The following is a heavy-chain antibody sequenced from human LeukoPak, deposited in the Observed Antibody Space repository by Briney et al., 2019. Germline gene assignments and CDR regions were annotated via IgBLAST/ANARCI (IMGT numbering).Heavy chain of an antibody. J-gene: IGHJ1*01. CDR1: GGSISSYY. V-gene: IGHV4-59*01. CDR3: ARVYSSGWYGAEYFQH. D-gene: IGHD6-13*01. CDR2: IYYSGST. Sequence: SETLSLTCTVSGGSISSYYWSWIRQPPGKGLEWIGYIYYSGSTNYNPSLKSRVTISVDTSKSQFSLKLSSVTAADTAVYYCARVYSSGWYGAEYFQHWGQGTLVTVSS.